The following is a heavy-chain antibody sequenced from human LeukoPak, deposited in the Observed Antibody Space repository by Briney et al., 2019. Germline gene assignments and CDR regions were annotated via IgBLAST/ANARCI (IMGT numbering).Heavy chain of an antibody. Sequence: SETLSLTCTVSGGSISSYYWSWIRQPPGKGLEWIGYIYYSGSTNYNPSLKSRVTISVDTSKNQFSLKLSSVTAADTAVYYCARVVGCGGDCYSGISDYWGQGTLVTVSS. J-gene: IGHJ4*02. V-gene: IGHV4-59*01. CDR1: GGSISSYY. D-gene: IGHD2-21*02. CDR3: ARVVGCGGDCYSGISDY. CDR2: IYYSGST.